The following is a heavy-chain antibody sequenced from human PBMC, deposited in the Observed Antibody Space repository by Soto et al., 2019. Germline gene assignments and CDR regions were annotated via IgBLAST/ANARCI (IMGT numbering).Heavy chain of an antibody. J-gene: IGHJ6*03. CDR2: IVPILGIA. Sequence: QVQLVQSGAEVKKPGSSVKVSCKASGGTFSSYTISWVRQAPGQGLEWMGRIVPILGIANYAQKFQGRVTITADKSTSTAYIELSSLKSEETAVYYCARNNLDYYYYMDVWGKGTTVTVSS. CDR1: GGTFSSYT. CDR3: ARNNLDYYYYMDV. V-gene: IGHV1-69*02.